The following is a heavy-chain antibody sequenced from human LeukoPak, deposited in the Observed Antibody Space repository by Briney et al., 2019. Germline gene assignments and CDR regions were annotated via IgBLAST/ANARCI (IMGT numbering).Heavy chain of an antibody. CDR1: GFTFSSYA. Sequence: AGGSLRLSCAASGFTFSSYAMTWARQAPGKGLEWVSYVSNSGTTTYYAASVKGRFTISRDNGKNLVSLQMNSLRDEDTAVYYCARADRDGNKRFLDWGQGTLVTVSS. J-gene: IGHJ4*02. V-gene: IGHV3-48*02. D-gene: IGHD5-24*01. CDR2: VSNSGTTT. CDR3: ARADRDGNKRFLD.